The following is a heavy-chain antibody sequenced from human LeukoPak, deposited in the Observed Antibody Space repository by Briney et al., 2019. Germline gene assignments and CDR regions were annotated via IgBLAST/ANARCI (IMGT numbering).Heavy chain of an antibody. D-gene: IGHD2-15*01. CDR3: ARSPIRYCSGGSCFRWFDP. CDR1: GYTFTSYD. J-gene: IGHJ5*02. Sequence: ASVKLSCKASGYTFTSYDINWVRQATGQGLEWMGWMNPNSGNTGYAQKFQGRVTMTRNTSISTAYMELSSLRSEDTAVYYCARSPIRYCSGGSCFRWFDPWGQGTLVTVSS. V-gene: IGHV1-8*01. CDR2: MNPNSGNT.